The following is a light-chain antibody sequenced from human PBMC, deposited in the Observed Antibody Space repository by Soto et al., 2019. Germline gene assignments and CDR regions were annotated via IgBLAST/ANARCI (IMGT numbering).Light chain of an antibody. V-gene: IGKV1-5*01. CDR1: QSISSW. J-gene: IGKJ1*01. Sequence: DIHMTQSPSTLSASVGDRVTITSRASQSISSWLAWYQQKPGKAPKLLIYDASSLESGVPSRFSGSGSGTEFALTISSLQPADFATYYCQQYETYSWTFGQGTKVDIK. CDR2: DAS. CDR3: QQYETYSWT.